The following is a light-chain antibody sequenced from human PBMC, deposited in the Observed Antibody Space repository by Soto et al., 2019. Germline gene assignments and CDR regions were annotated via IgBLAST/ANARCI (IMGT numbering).Light chain of an antibody. CDR3: ASWDESLSGPV. Sequence: QSALTQPPSASGTPGQRVTISCSGSSSNIGTNFVYWYQQLPGTAPRLLMYRNNQRPSGVPDRFSGSKSGTSASLAISGLRSEDEADYYCASWDESLSGPVFGGGTQLTVL. J-gene: IGLJ2*01. V-gene: IGLV1-47*01. CDR2: RNN. CDR1: SSNIGTNF.